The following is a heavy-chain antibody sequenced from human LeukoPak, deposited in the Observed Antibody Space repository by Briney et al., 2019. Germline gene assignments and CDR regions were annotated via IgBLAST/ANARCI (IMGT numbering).Heavy chain of an antibody. Sequence: ASVKVSCKASGYSFTSYCIHWVRQAPGQGLEWMGIINPNGGSTGYAQKFQGRVYMSRDTSTSTVYMELSSLRSEDTAMYYCVREGGGDRGRAFDTWGQGTMVTVSS. CDR3: VREGGGDRGRAFDT. J-gene: IGHJ3*02. CDR1: GYSFTSYC. CDR2: INPNGGST. V-gene: IGHV1-46*01. D-gene: IGHD2-21*02.